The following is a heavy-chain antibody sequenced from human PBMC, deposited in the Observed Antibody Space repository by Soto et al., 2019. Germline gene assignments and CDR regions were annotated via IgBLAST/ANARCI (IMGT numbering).Heavy chain of an antibody. Sequence: EVLLVESGGGLVKPGGSLGLSCAASGFTFSTYSMNWVRQAPGKGLEWVSSINTASYIYYADSVKGRFTISRDDAKNSLYLQMNSLRDEDTAVYYCAREGGYCNGGGCRYFDYWGQGTLVTVSS. CDR3: AREGGYCNGGGCRYFDY. V-gene: IGHV3-21*01. J-gene: IGHJ4*02. CDR2: INTASYI. D-gene: IGHD2-15*01. CDR1: GFTFSTYS.